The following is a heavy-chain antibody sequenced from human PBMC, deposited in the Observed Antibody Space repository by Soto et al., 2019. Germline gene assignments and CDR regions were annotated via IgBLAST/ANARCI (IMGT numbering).Heavy chain of an antibody. CDR1: GGSISSGGYY. CDR3: ARRSRKTNSGYDLDAFDI. Sequence: SETLSLTCTVSGGSISSGGYYWSWIRQHPGKGLEWIGYIYYSGSTYYNPSLKSRVTISVDTSKNQFSLKLSSVTAADTAVYYCARRSRKTNSGYDLDAFDIWGQGTMVTVSS. D-gene: IGHD5-12*01. V-gene: IGHV4-31*03. J-gene: IGHJ3*02. CDR2: IYYSGST.